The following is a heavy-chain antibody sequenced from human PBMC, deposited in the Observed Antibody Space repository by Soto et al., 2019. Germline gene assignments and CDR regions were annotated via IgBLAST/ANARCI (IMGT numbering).Heavy chain of an antibody. D-gene: IGHD6-6*01. V-gene: IGHV3-23*01. CDR2: ISGSGGST. Sequence: EVQLLESGGDLVQPGGSLRLSCAASGFTFSSYAMTWVRQAPGKGLEWVSGISGSGGSTYYADSVKGRFTIYKDNTQNTLSMHMTSLRAEDTAVYYCAKGSGGSSSPLDYWGQGTLVTVSS. CDR3: AKGSGGSSSPLDY. CDR1: GFTFSSYA. J-gene: IGHJ4*02.